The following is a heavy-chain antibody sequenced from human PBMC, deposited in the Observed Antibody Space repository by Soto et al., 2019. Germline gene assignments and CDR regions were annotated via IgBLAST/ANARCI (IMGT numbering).Heavy chain of an antibody. D-gene: IGHD1-1*01. CDR3: ARVERGTATTVVDAFDI. J-gene: IGHJ3*02. Sequence: QVQLQQWGAGLLKLSETLSLTCAVLGGSVNGGNYYWSWFRQPPGKGRGWIGEMSHSGGTHFNPSLKSRVPISVDTSKNQFSLKMSSVTAADTALYYCARVERGTATTVVDAFDIWGPGTMVTVSS. V-gene: IGHV4-34*01. CDR2: MSHSGGT. CDR1: GGSVNGGNYY.